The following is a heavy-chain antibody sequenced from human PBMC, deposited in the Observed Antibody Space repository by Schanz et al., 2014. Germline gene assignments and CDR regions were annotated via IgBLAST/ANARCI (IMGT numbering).Heavy chain of an antibody. CDR2: INAGTGNT. Sequence: QVQLVQSGAEVKKPGSSVKVSCKASGGTFSTYTISWVRQAPGQRLEWMGWINAGTGNTEYSQKFQGRVTITRDTLASTAYMEVSSLRSEDTAVYYCARAPTAYCSDTSCLGTPFDYWGQGTLVTVSS. J-gene: IGHJ4*02. V-gene: IGHV1-3*01. CDR1: GGTFSTYT. D-gene: IGHD2-2*01. CDR3: ARAPTAYCSDTSCLGTPFDY.